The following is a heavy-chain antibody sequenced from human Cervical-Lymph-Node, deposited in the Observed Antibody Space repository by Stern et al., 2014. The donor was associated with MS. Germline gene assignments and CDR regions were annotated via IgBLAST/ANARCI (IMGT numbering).Heavy chain of an antibody. CDR2: IWYDGSNE. Sequence: VHLVESGGGVVQPGRSLRLSCAASGFTFSRNGMHWVRQAPGKGLEGVAVIWYDGSNENYVDSLKGRFTTSRDNSKNTLYLQMHSLRGEDTAVYYCVAYASGDNINHWGQGTLVTVSS. CDR3: VAYASGDNINH. J-gene: IGHJ5*02. V-gene: IGHV3-33*01. CDR1: GFTFSRNG. D-gene: IGHD6-19*01.